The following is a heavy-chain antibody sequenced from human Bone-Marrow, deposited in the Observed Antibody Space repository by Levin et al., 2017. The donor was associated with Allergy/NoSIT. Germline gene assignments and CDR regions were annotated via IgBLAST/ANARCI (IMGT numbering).Heavy chain of an antibody. V-gene: IGHV4-61*01. J-gene: IGHJ6*02. D-gene: IGHD4-23*01. Sequence: SETLSLTCNVSGDSVTSGTYYWTWIRQPPGKGLEWMGYIYYSGSTNYKFSLKSRLTISLDKSKTQFSLTLTSVTAADTAVYYCARGRAYGGNYYHHALDVWGQGTTVTVSS. CDR2: IYYSGST. CDR3: ARGRAYGGNYYHHALDV. CDR1: GDSVTSGTYY.